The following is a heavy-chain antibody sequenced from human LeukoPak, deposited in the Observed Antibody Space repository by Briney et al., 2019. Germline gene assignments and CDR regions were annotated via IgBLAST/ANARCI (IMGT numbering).Heavy chain of an antibody. D-gene: IGHD1-26*01. J-gene: IGHJ4*02. CDR2: IKQDGSEK. CDR1: GFTFSNYW. Sequence: GGSLRLSCAASGFTFSNYWMSWVRQAPGKGLEWVANIKQDGSEKYYVDSVRGRFTASRDNADNSLYLQMNSLRAEDTAKYYCARDLSPMSSGSYDRSYYFDYWGQGTLVTVSS. V-gene: IGHV3-7*01. CDR3: ARDLSPMSSGSYDRSYYFDY.